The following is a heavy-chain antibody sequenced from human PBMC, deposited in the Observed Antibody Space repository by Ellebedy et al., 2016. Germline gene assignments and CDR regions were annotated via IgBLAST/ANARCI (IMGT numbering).Heavy chain of an antibody. CDR1: GFTFGSYA. V-gene: IGHV3-23*01. Sequence: GGSLRLSXAASGFTFGSYAMSWVRQAPGKGLEWVSSISGSGSTTYYGGSVKGRFTISRDNSKSTLYLQMNSLRAADTAVYYCADGERTYYDYNRPLPWGQGTLVTVSS. CDR2: ISGSGSTT. J-gene: IGHJ5*02. CDR3: ADGERTYYDYNRPLP. D-gene: IGHD3-3*01.